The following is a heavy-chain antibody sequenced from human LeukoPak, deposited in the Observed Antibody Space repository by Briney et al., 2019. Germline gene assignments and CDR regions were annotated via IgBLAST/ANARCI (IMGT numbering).Heavy chain of an antibody. D-gene: IGHD6-19*01. J-gene: IGHJ4*02. V-gene: IGHV1-3*01. CDR3: AREAQIAVQFDY. CDR2: INAGNGNT. Sequence: ASVKVSCEASGYTFTSYAMHWVRQAPGQRLEWMGWINAGNGNTKYSQKFQGRVTITRDTSASTAYMELSSLRSEDTAVYYCAREAQIAVQFDYWGQGTLVTVSS. CDR1: GYTFTSYA.